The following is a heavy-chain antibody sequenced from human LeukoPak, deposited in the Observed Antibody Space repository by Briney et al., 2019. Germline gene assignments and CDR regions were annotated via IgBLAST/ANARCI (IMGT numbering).Heavy chain of an antibody. J-gene: IGHJ4*02. CDR2: LSGRGDLT. CDR3: ANSIAGFGEPGY. Sequence: GGSLRLSRAASGFTFRSHAMSWVRQAPGKGLEWVSALSGRGDLTYYADSVKGRFTISRDNSKNTLYLQMNSLRVEDTAVYYCANSIAGFGEPGYWGQGTLVTVSS. D-gene: IGHD3-10*01. CDR1: GFTFRSHA. V-gene: IGHV3-23*01.